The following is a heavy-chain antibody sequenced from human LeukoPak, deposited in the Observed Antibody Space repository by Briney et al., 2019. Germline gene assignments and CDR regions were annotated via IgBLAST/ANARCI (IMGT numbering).Heavy chain of an antibody. D-gene: IGHD6-6*01. CDR3: ARRGAARRDGPDY. J-gene: IGHJ4*02. V-gene: IGHV4-39*01. CDR2: IYYSGST. CDR1: GDSISSSSYY. Sequence: NPSETLSLTCTVSGDSISSSSYYWGWIRQPPGKGLEWIGSIYYSGSTYYNPSLKSRVTISADTSKNQFSLKLSSVTAADTAVYYCARRGAARRDGPDYWGQGTLVTVSA.